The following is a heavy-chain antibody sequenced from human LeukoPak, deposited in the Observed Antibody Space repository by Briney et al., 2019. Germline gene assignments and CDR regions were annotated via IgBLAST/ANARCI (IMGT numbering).Heavy chain of an antibody. D-gene: IGHD3-22*01. CDR3: ARSGYYFLYFDY. CDR2: IYYSGST. Sequence: SETLSLTCTVSGGSISSYYWSWIRQPPGKGLEWIGYIYYSGSTNYNPSLKSRVTISVDTSKNQFSLKLSSVTAADTAVYYCARSGYYFLYFDYWGQGTLVTVSS. J-gene: IGHJ4*02. CDR1: GGSISSYY. V-gene: IGHV4-59*12.